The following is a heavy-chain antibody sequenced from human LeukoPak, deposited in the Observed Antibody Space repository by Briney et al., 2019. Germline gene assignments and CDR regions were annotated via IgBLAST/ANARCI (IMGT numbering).Heavy chain of an antibody. CDR1: GYTFTGYY. D-gene: IGHD3-3*01. CDR3: ARSAVVIMYYYFDY. CDR2: INPNSGGT. Sequence: ASVKVSCKASGYTFTGYYMHWVRQAPGQGLEWMGWINPNSGGTNYAQKFQGRVTMTRDTSISTAYVELSRLRSDDTAVYYCARSAVVIMYYYFDYWGQGTLVTVSS. V-gene: IGHV1-2*02. J-gene: IGHJ4*02.